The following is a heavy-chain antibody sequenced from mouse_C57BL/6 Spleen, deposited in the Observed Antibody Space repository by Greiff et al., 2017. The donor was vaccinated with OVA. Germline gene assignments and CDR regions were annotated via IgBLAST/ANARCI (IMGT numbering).Heavy chain of an antibody. D-gene: IGHD4-1*01. CDR3: AKLGQGDYFDY. CDR1: GYTFTDYY. J-gene: IGHJ2*01. CDR2: INPYNSGT. V-gene: IGHV1-19*01. Sequence: VQLKESGPVLVKPGASVKMSCKASGYTFTDYYMNWVKQSHGKSLEWIGVINPYNSGTSYNQKFKGKATLTVDKSSSTAYMELNSLTSEDSAVYYCAKLGQGDYFDYWGQGTTLTVSS.